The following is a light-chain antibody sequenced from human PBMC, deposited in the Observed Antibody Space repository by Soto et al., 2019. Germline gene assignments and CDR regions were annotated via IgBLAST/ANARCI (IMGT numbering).Light chain of an antibody. CDR3: QQYNSYPWT. J-gene: IGKJ1*01. CDR1: QIISSW. CDR2: KAA. Sequence: DVPMTLSPSTLSASVGDRVTITCRASQIISSWLAWYQQKPGKAPKLLIYKAASLESGVPSRFSGSGSGTEFTLTISSLQPDDFATYYCQQYNSYPWTFRQGTKVEIK. V-gene: IGKV1-5*03.